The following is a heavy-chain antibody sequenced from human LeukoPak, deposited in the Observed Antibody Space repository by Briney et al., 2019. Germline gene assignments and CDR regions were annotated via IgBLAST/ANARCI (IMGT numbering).Heavy chain of an antibody. Sequence: SVKVSCTASGGTFSSYAISWVRQAPGQGLEWMGGIIPIFGTANYAQKFQGRVTIIADESTSTAYMELSSLRSEDTAVYYCARPYTHGYYYYGMDVWGQGTTVTVSS. V-gene: IGHV1-69*13. CDR1: GGTFSSYA. J-gene: IGHJ6*02. D-gene: IGHD4-11*01. CDR2: IIPIFGTA. CDR3: ARPYTHGYYYYGMDV.